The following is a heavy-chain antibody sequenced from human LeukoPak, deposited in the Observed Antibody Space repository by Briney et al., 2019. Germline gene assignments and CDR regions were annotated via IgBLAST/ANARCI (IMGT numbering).Heavy chain of an antibody. CDR3: ARIRRYDYDGFRPGWVYWYFDV. V-gene: IGHV4-59*11. D-gene: IGHD4-23*01. J-gene: IGHJ2*01. Sequence: SETLSLTCTVSGGSFSNHYLSWIRQPPGKGLEWLGFIYYNGSTNYNPSLKSRITISVDTSKNQFSLKLNSVTAADTAIFYCARIRRYDYDGFRPGWVYWYFDVWGRGTLVTVSS. CDR1: GGSFSNHY. CDR2: IYYNGST.